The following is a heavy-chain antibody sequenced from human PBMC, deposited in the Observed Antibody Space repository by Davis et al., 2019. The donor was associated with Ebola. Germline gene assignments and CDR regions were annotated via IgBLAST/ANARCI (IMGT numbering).Heavy chain of an antibody. Sequence: GESLKISCAASGFTFSSYGMHWVRQAPGKGLEWVAVISYDGSNKYYADSVKGRFTISRDNSKNTLYLQMNSLRAEDTAVYYCAKDYYYDSSGYRGNAFDIWGQGTMVTVSS. CDR2: ISYDGSNK. J-gene: IGHJ3*02. V-gene: IGHV3-30*18. D-gene: IGHD3-22*01. CDR1: GFTFSSYG. CDR3: AKDYYYDSSGYRGNAFDI.